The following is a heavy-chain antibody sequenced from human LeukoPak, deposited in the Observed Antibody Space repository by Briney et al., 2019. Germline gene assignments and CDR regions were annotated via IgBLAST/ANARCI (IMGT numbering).Heavy chain of an antibody. CDR2: ISYDGSKK. D-gene: IGHD6-13*01. Sequence: PGGSLRLSCAVSGFTFSTCAMHWVRQAPDKGLEWVAVISYDGSKKYYADSVKGRFTISRDNSKNTLYLQMDSLRAEDTAVYSCVKDLTSSWTLYYWGQGTLVTVS. CDR1: GFTFSTCA. J-gene: IGHJ4*01. CDR3: VKDLTSSWTLYY. V-gene: IGHV3-30*18.